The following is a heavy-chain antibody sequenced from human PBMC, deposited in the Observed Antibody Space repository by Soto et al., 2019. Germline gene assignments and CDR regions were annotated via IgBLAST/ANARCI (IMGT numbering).Heavy chain of an antibody. Sequence: EVQLLESGGGLVQPGGSLRLSCAASGFTFSSYAMSWVRQAPGKGLEWVSAISGSGGSTYYADSVKGRFTISRDNSKNTLYLQMNSLRAEDTAVYCCAKDCCSGGSCYCVDYWGQGTLVTVSS. CDR1: GFTFSSYA. D-gene: IGHD2-15*01. CDR2: ISGSGGST. CDR3: AKDCCSGGSCYCVDY. V-gene: IGHV3-23*01. J-gene: IGHJ4*02.